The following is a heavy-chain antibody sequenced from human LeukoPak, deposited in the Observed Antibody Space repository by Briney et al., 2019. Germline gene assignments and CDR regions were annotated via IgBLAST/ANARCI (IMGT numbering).Heavy chain of an antibody. CDR1: GFTFSSYA. V-gene: IGHV3-30-3*01. Sequence: HPGRSLRLSCAASGFTFSSYAMHWVRQAPGKGLEWVAVISYDGSNKYYADSVKGRFTISRDNSKNTLYLQMNSLRAEDTAVYYCARDAGSSTSSGKYYYYYGMDVWGQGTTVTVSS. CDR3: ARDAGSSTSSGKYYYYYGMDV. J-gene: IGHJ6*02. CDR2: ISYDGSNK. D-gene: IGHD2-2*01.